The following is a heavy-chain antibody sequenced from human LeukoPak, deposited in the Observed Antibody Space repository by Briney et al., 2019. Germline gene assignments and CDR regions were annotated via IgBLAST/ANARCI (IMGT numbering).Heavy chain of an antibody. CDR1: GYTFTSYY. V-gene: IGHV1-46*01. CDR3: ARDHCSGGSCYVDPGDYYYMDV. Sequence: GASVTVSCKASGYTFTSYYMHWVRQAPGQGVERMGVINPSGGSTSYAQKFQGRVTMTTDTSTSTVYMELSSLRSEDTAVYYCARDHCSGGSCYVDPGDYYYMDVWGKGTTVTVSS. D-gene: IGHD2-15*01. J-gene: IGHJ6*03. CDR2: INPSGGST.